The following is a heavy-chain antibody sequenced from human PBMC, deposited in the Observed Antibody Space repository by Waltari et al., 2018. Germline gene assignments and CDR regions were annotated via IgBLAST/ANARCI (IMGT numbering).Heavy chain of an antibody. CDR3: ARPMWCSSTTCSGPMDV. J-gene: IGHJ6*02. CDR1: GGSLSNYY. V-gene: IGHV4-34*01. Sequence: QVQLQQWGAGLLKPSETLSLTCAVYGGSLSNYYWSWIRQPPGKGLEWIGEIDQSGRTKYNPALKSRVIISLDTSKNQFSLRLRSVTAADTAIYFCARPMWCSSTTCSGPMDVWGQGTTATVS. D-gene: IGHD2-2*01. CDR2: IDQSGRT.